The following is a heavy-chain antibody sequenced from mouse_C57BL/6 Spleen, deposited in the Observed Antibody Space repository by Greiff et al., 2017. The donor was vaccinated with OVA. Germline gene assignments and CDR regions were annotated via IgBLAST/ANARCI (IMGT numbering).Heavy chain of an antibody. J-gene: IGHJ4*01. CDR1: GYTFTSYW. CDR3: ARSRDYSYAMDY. CDR2: IDPNSGGT. D-gene: IGHD1-1*01. V-gene: IGHV1-72*01. Sequence: QVQLLQPGAELVKPGASVKLSCKASGYTFTSYWMHWVKQRPGRGLEWIGRIDPNSGGTKYNEKFKSKATLTVDKPSSTAYMQLSSLPSEDSAVDNCARSRDYSYAMDYWGQGTSVTVSS.